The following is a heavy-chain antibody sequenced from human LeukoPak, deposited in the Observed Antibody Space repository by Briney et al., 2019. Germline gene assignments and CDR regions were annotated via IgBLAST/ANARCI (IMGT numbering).Heavy chain of an antibody. CDR3: AKDFYPRGTYYFDY. CDR2: ISASGGSA. J-gene: IGHJ4*02. Sequence: GGSLRLSCAASGFTFSSYAMSWVRQAPGRGLEWVSGISASGGSAYYADSVKGRFTISRDNSNNTLYLQMNSLRAEDTAVYYCAKDFYPRGTYYFDYWGQGTLVTVSS. V-gene: IGHV3-23*01. CDR1: GFTFSSYA. D-gene: IGHD3-16*01.